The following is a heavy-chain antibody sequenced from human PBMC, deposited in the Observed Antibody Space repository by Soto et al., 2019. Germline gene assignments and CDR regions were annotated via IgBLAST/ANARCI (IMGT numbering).Heavy chain of an antibody. D-gene: IGHD2-2*01. Sequence: GASVKVSCKASGYTFTSYGIGWVRQAPGQGLEWMGWISAYNGNTNYAQKLQGRVTMTTDTSTSTAYMELRSLRSDDTAVYYCARVLGYCSSCQSYYYYYGMDVWGQGTTVTVSS. J-gene: IGHJ6*02. V-gene: IGHV1-18*04. CDR1: GYTFTSYG. CDR3: ARVLGYCSSCQSYYYYYGMDV. CDR2: ISAYNGNT.